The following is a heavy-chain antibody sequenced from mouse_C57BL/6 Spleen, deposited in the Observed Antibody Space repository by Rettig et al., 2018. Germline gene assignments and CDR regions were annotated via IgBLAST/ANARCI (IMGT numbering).Heavy chain of an antibody. CDR1: GYTFTSYW. CDR3: ARRDYGSSYWYFDV. Sequence: SGYTFTSYWITWVKQRPGQGLEWIGDIYPGSGSTNYNEKFKSKATLTVDTSSSTAYMQLSSLTSEDSAVYYCARRDYGSSYWYFDVWGTGTTVTVSS. D-gene: IGHD1-1*01. J-gene: IGHJ1*03. V-gene: IGHV1-55*01. CDR2: IYPGSGST.